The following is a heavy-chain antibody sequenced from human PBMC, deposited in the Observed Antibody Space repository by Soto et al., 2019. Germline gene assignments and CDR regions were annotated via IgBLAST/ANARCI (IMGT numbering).Heavy chain of an antibody. J-gene: IGHJ4*01. CDR1: GFTFRDYN. CDR2: ISSSSTYL. V-gene: IGHV3-21*01. CDR3: ARGTWYRTGGRCYPPSFDY. D-gene: IGHD2-15*01. Sequence: GGSLRLSCAASGFTFRDYNMNWVRQAPGQGLEWVSSISSSSTYLYYTESVKGRFTISRDNAKNSLYLQMNSLRAEDTAVYYCARGTWYRTGGRCYPPSFDYWGLGALVTVSS.